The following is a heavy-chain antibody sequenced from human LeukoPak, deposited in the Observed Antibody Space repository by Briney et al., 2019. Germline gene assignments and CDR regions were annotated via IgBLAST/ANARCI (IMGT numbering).Heavy chain of an antibody. CDR1: GGSISSYY. Sequence: SETLSLTCTVPGGSISSYYWSWIRQPPGKGLEWIGYIYYSGSTNYNPSLKSRVTISVDTSKNQFSLKLSSVTAADTAVYYCARAESGYSYGSIRFDPWGQGTLVTVSS. V-gene: IGHV4-59*08. J-gene: IGHJ5*02. CDR2: IYYSGST. CDR3: ARAESGYSYGSIRFDP. D-gene: IGHD5-18*01.